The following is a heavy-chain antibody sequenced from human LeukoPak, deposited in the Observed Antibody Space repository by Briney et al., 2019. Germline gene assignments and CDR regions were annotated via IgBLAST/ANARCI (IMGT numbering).Heavy chain of an antibody. CDR1: GYTFTGYY. Sequence: SVKVSCKASGYTFTGYYMHWVRQAPGQGLEWMGRINPNSGGTNYAQKFQGRVTMTRDTSISTAYMELSRLRSDDTAVYYCARTRVVAARHFDYWGQGTLVTVSS. J-gene: IGHJ4*02. D-gene: IGHD6-6*01. CDR3: ARTRVVAARHFDY. V-gene: IGHV1-2*06. CDR2: INPNSGGT.